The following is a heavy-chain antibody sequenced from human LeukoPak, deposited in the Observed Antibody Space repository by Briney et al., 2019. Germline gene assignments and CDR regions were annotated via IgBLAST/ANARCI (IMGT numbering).Heavy chain of an antibody. V-gene: IGHV1-69*06. D-gene: IGHD3-10*01. CDR3: ARGSGSYYSDAFDI. Sequence: SVKVSCKASGYTFTSYGISWVRQAPGQGLEWMGGIIPIFGTANYAQKFQGRVTITADKSTSTAYMELSSLRSEDTAVYYCARGSGSYYSDAFDIWGQGTMVTVSS. J-gene: IGHJ3*02. CDR1: GYTFTSYG. CDR2: IIPIFGTA.